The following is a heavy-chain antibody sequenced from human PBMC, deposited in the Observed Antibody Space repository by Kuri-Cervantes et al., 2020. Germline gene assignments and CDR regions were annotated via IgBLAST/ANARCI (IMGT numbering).Heavy chain of an antibody. CDR1: GGSISSSSYY. Sequence: SETLSLTCTVSGGSISSSSYYWGWIRQPPGKGLEWIGSIYYSGSTYYNPSLKSRVTISVDTSKNQFSLKLTSVTAADTAVYYCARLWDGSGSSPDDCWGQGILVTVSS. CDR2: IYYSGST. D-gene: IGHD3-10*01. V-gene: IGHV4-39*01. J-gene: IGHJ4*02. CDR3: ARLWDGSGSSPDDC.